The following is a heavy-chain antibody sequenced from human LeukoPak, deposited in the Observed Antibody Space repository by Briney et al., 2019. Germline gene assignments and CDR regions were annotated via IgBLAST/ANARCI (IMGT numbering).Heavy chain of an antibody. J-gene: IGHJ6*02. D-gene: IGHD6-13*01. CDR1: GFTFTTYS. Sequence: GGSLRLSCAASGFTFTTYSMNWVRQAPGKGLEWVSSISSSSSYIYYADSVKGRFTISRDNAKNSLYLQMNSLRAEDTAMYYCARAVAAAGTNYYYYGMDVWGQGTMVTVSS. CDR3: ARAVAAAGTNYYYYGMDV. CDR2: ISSSSSYI. V-gene: IGHV3-21*01.